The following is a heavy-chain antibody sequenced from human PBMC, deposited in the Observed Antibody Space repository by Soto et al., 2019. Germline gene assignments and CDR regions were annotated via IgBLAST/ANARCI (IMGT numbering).Heavy chain of an antibody. CDR1: EYTFTDYY. V-gene: IGHV1-2*02. CDR2: INPNSGGT. CDR3: ARAPSGVVPAAIRSGRGYYGMDV. Sequence: GASVKVSCKASEYTFTDYYMHWVRQAPGQGLEWMGWINPNSGGTKYSQKFQGRVTITRDTSASTAYMELSSLRSEDTAVYYCARAPSGVVPAAIRSGRGYYGMDVWGQGTTVTVSS. J-gene: IGHJ6*02. D-gene: IGHD2-2*02.